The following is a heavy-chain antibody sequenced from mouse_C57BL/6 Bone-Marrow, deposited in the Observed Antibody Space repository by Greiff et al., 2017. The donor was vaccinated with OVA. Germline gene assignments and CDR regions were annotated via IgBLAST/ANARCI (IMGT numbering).Heavy chain of an antibody. J-gene: IGHJ3*01. CDR1: GFTFSSYA. CDR3: AREYYDSDGGV. CDR2: ISDGGSYT. Sequence: EVKLVESGGGLVKPGGSLKLSCAASGFTFSSYAMSWVRQTPEKRLEWVATISDGGSYTYYPDNVKGRFTISRDNAKNNLYLQMSHLKSEDTAMYYCAREYYDSDGGVWGQGTLVTVSA. D-gene: IGHD2-4*01. V-gene: IGHV5-4*01.